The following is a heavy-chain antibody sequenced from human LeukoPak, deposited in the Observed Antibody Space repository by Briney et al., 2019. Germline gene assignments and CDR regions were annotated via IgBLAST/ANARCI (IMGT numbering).Heavy chain of an antibody. CDR1: GYTFTGYY. D-gene: IGHD2-15*01. CDR3: ARHSGYCSGGSCPAIDY. J-gene: IGHJ4*02. V-gene: IGHV1-2*02. Sequence: ASVKVSCKASGYTFTGYYMHWVRQAPGQGLEWMGWINPNSGGTNYAQKFQGRVTMTRDTSISTAYMELSRLRSDDTAVYYCARHSGYCSGGSCPAIDYWGQGTLVTVSS. CDR2: INPNSGGT.